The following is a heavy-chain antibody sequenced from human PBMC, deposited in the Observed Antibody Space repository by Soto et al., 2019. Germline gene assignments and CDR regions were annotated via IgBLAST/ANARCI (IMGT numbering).Heavy chain of an antibody. D-gene: IGHD2-2*01. CDR2: ISSSSSTI. CDR3: ARDLFLGSTSCYPSDY. V-gene: IGHV3-48*01. Sequence: GGSLRLSCAASGFTFSSYSMNWVRQAPGKGLEWVSYISSSSSTIYYADSVKGRFTISRDNAKNSLYLQMNSLRAEDTAVYYCARDLFLGSTSCYPSDYWGQGTLVTVSS. CDR1: GFTFSSYS. J-gene: IGHJ4*02.